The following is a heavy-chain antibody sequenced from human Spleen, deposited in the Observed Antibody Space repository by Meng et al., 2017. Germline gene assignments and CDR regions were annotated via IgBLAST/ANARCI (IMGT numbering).Heavy chain of an antibody. CDR3: AREVRLGEFLSQSNNWFDP. V-gene: IGHV4-31*03. J-gene: IGHJ5*02. Sequence: QVQLQESGPGLVKPSQTLSLTCTVSGGSISSGCYYWSWIRQHPGKGLEWIGYIYYSGSTYYNPSLKSRVTISVDTSKNQFSLKLSSVTAADTAVYYCAREVRLGEFLSQSNNWFDPWGQGTLVTVSS. CDR1: GGSISSGCYY. CDR2: IYYSGST. D-gene: IGHD3-10*01.